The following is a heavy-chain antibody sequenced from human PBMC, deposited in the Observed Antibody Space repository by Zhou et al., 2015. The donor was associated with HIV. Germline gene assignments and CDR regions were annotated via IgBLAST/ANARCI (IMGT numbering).Heavy chain of an antibody. J-gene: IGHJ4*02. CDR1: GYTFTGYY. CDR2: INPNSGGT. D-gene: IGHD3-22*01. Sequence: QVQLVQSGAEVKKPGASVKVSCKASGYTFTGYYMHWVRQAPGQGLEWMGWINPNSGGTNYAQKFQGWVTMTRDTSISTAYMELSRLRSDDTAVYYCARGGVGGSSGYFYFDYVGQGTLVTVSS. V-gene: IGHV1-2*04. CDR3: ARGGVGGSSGYFYFDY.